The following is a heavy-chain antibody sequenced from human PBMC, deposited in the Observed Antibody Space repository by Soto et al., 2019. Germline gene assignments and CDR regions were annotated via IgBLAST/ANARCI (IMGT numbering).Heavy chain of an antibody. CDR2: IDNSGGIT. J-gene: IGHJ4*02. CDR1: GFTFSTYA. CDR3: AKGGSNYGFLFDC. V-gene: IGHV3-23*05. D-gene: IGHD5-18*01. Sequence: EVQLLESGGGLVQPGGSLRLSCAASGFTFSTYAMSWVRQAPGKGLEWVSTIDNSGGITYYADSVKGRFTISRDNSKNTLYLQMNSLRAEDTAVYYCAKGGSNYGFLFDCWGQGTLVTVSS.